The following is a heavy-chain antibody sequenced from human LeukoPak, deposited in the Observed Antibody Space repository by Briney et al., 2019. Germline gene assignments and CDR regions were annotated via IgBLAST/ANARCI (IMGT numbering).Heavy chain of an antibody. CDR3: ARSIVVVPKRFDP. CDR1: GGSFSGYY. CDR2: INHSGST. V-gene: IGHV4-34*01. Sequence: SGTLSLTCAVYGGSFSGYYWSWIRQPPGKGLEWIGEINHSGSTNYNPSLKSRVTISVDTSKNQFSLKLSSVTAADTAVYYCARSIVVVPKRFDPWGQGTLVTASS. D-gene: IGHD2-2*01. J-gene: IGHJ5*02.